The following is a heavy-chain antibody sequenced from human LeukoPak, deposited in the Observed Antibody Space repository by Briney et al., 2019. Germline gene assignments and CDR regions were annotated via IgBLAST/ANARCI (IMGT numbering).Heavy chain of an antibody. CDR3: ATAGLRMYYMDV. V-gene: IGHV1-24*01. J-gene: IGHJ6*03. CDR2: FDPEDGET. Sequence: ASVKVSCKVSEYTLTELSMHWVRQAPGKGLEWMGGFDPEDGETIYAQKFQGRVTMTEDTSTDTAYMELSSLRSEDTAVYYCATAGLRMYYMDVWGKGTTVTVSS. CDR1: EYTLTELS. D-gene: IGHD7-27*01.